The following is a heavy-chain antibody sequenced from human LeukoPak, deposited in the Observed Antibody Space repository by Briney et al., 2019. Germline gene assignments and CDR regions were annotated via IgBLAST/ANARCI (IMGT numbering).Heavy chain of an antibody. CDR1: GGSFSGYY. D-gene: IGHD6-19*01. Sequence: SETLSPTCAVYGGSFSGYYWSWIRQPPGKGLEWIGEINHSGSTNYNPSLKSRVTISVDTSKNQFSLKLSSVTAADTAVYYCARGSGWRRNFDYWGQGTLVTVSS. J-gene: IGHJ4*02. CDR3: ARGSGWRRNFDY. V-gene: IGHV4-34*01. CDR2: INHSGST.